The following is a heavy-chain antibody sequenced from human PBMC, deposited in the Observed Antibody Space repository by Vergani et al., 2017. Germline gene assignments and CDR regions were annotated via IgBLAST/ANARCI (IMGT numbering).Heavy chain of an antibody. CDR3: AKDLGTSSGGVCFDP. CDR2: ISWNSNSI. J-gene: IGHJ5*02. CDR1: GFTFAGYA. V-gene: IGHV3-9*01. D-gene: IGHD6-6*01. Sequence: EVQLEESGGGLVMPGRSLRLSCVASGFTFAGYAMHWVRQAPGKGLEWVSGISWNSNSIGYADSVKGRFTISRDNAKKSLFLQMNSLRAEATALYYCAKDLGTSSGGVCFDPWCQGTLVTFSS.